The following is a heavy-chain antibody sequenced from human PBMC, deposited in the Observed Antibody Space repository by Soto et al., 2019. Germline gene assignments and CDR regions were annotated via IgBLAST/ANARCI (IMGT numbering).Heavy chain of an antibody. Sequence: EVQLVESGGGLVQPGGSLRLSCAASGFTVSTDWMYWVRQAPGKGLEWISVIKSGGNTHYADSVEGRFSISRDNSKNTVYLQMNSLRGEDTAVYYCVRENYYYGMDVWGLGTTVTVSS. V-gene: IGHV3-66*01. CDR3: VRENYYYGMDV. J-gene: IGHJ6*02. CDR1: GFTVSTDW. CDR2: IKSGGNT.